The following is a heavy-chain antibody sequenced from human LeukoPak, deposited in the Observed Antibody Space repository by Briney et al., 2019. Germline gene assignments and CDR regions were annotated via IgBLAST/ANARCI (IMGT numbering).Heavy chain of an antibody. CDR1: GGSIISNSYY. J-gene: IGHJ4*02. Sequence: SETLSLTCTVSGGSIISNSYYWGWIRQPPGKGLEWIGSIYYTGSTYYNPSLKSRVTISVDTSKNQFSLKLSSVTAADTAVYYCARFASGGSYFDYWGQGTLVTVSS. CDR2: IYYTGST. CDR3: ARFASGGSYFDY. V-gene: IGHV4-39*07. D-gene: IGHD3-16*01.